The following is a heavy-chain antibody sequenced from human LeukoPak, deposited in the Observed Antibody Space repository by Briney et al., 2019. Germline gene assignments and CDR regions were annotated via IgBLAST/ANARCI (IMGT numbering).Heavy chain of an antibody. V-gene: IGHV3-23*01. Sequence: GSLRLSCAASGFTFSSYAMSWVRQAPGKGLEWVSAISGSGGSTYYADSVKGRFTISRDNSKNTLYLQMKSLRAEDTAVYYCAKEDYDILTGYYWGGGVGMDVWGQGTTVTVSS. CDR2: ISGSGGST. CDR1: GFTFSSYA. D-gene: IGHD3-9*01. CDR3: AKEDYDILTGYYWGGGVGMDV. J-gene: IGHJ6*02.